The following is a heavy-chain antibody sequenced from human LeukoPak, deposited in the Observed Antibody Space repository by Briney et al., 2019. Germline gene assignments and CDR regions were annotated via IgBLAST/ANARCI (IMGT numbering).Heavy chain of an antibody. V-gene: IGHV5-51*01. CDR2: IYPGNSDI. J-gene: IGHJ4*02. D-gene: IGHD1-26*01. Sequence: PGASLKISCKGSGSSFTSHWIGWVRQMSGRGLEWMAIIYPGNSDIRYGPSFQGQVTISANKSINTAYLQWSSLRASDSAMYYCARYSIVDLISAGWVDSWGQGTLVTVSS. CDR3: ARYSIVDLISAGWVDS. CDR1: GSSFTSHW.